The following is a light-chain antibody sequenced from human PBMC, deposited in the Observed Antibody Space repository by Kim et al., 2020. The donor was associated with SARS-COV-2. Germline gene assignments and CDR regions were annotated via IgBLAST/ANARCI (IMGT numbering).Light chain of an antibody. V-gene: IGLV3-19*01. CDR2: GKD. CDR1: TLRNYF. J-gene: IGLJ2*01. Sequence: SSELTQDPAVSVALGQTVRITCQGDTLRNYFASWYQQRPGQAPKLVFYGKDNRPSGIPDRFSGSSSGDTSSLTITGAQAEDEADYYCNSRDTSGNYFGGGTQLTVL. CDR3: NSRDTSGNY.